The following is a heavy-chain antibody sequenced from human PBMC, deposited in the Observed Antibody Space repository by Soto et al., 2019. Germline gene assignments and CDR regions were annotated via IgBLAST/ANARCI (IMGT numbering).Heavy chain of an antibody. CDR3: ARDLAKGGGSAGFGY. J-gene: IGHJ4*02. CDR1: GYTFTVYY. Sequence: GASVKVSCKASGYTFTVYYMHWVRQAPGQGLEWMGWINPKSGGTMYPQKFQGRVTMTWGTSNTTPDRALTRPSSDDTAVYYCARDLAKGGGSAGFGYWGQVTLVNISS. D-gene: IGHD1-26*01. CDR2: INPKSGGT. V-gene: IGHV1-2*02.